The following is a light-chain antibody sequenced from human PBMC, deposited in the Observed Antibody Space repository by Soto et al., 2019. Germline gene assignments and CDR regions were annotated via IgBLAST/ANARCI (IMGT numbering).Light chain of an antibody. J-gene: IGKJ1*01. CDR1: QSISSW. CDR3: QQYNSYSKTWT. CDR2: DAS. Sequence: DIQMSQSPSTLSASVGDRVTITCRASQSISSWLAWYQQKPGKAPKLLIYDASSLESGVPSRFSGSGSGTEFTLTISSLQPDDFATYYCQQYNSYSKTWTFGQGTKVDI. V-gene: IGKV1-5*01.